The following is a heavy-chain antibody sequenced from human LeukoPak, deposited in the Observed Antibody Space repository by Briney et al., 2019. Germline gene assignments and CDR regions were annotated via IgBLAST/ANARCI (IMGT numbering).Heavy chain of an antibody. CDR1: GFTFSSYG. Sequence: GGSLRLSCAASGFTFSSYGMHWVRQAPGKGLEWVAFIRYDGSNKYYADSVKGRFTISRDNSKNTLYLQMNSLRAEDTAVYYCAKSIVVVPAAIDPIDYWGQGTLVTVSS. D-gene: IGHD2-2*02. J-gene: IGHJ4*02. CDR2: IRYDGSNK. CDR3: AKSIVVVPAAIDPIDY. V-gene: IGHV3-30*02.